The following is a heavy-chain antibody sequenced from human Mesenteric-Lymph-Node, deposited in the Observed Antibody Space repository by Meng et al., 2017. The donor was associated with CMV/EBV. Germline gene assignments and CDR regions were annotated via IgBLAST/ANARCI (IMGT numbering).Heavy chain of an antibody. D-gene: IGHD6-25*01. Sequence: CAASGFTVGRCCMSWVRRAAGKGLEWISGVSGGGDSTYYEGSVKSRFTISRNNAKNTLYMQMNSLRVEDTAVYYYAKGQRRLGPFDFWGQGTLVTVSS. CDR3: AKGQRRLGPFDF. V-gene: IGHV3-23*01. CDR2: VSGGGDST. J-gene: IGHJ4*02. CDR1: GFTVGRCC.